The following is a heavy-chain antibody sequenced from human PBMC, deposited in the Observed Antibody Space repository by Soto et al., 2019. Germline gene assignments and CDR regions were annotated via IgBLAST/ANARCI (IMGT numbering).Heavy chain of an antibody. Sequence: SETLGVSCTVSGGSISIGGYYWSWIRQHPGKGLEWIGYISYSGDTHYSPSLKSRVTISVDTSKNQFSLKLNSVTAADTAVYYCARDIGYSGSFQTEWYFDLWGRGTMVTVSS. J-gene: IGHJ2*01. CDR3: ARDIGYSGSFQTEWYFDL. CDR2: ISYSGDT. D-gene: IGHD6-13*01. V-gene: IGHV4-31*03. CDR1: GGSISIGGYY.